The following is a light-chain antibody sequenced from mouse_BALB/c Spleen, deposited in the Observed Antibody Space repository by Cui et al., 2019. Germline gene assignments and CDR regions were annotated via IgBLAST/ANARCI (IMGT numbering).Light chain of an antibody. V-gene: IGKV4-55*01. J-gene: IGKJ1*01. CDR3: QQWSSYPRT. CDR2: DTS. CDR1: SSVSY. Sequence: QIVLTQSPAIMSASPGEKVTMTCSASSSVSYMYWYQQKPGSSPRLLIYDTSHLASGVPVRFSGSGSGTSYSLTISRMEAEDGATYYCQQWSSYPRTFGGGTKLEIK.